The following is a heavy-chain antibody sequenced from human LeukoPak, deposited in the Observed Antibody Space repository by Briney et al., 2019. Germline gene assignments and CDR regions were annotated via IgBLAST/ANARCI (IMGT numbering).Heavy chain of an antibody. CDR2: ISSSSTYM. V-gene: IGHV3-21*06. CDR1: GFIITNSA. Sequence: GGSLRLSCEGSGFIITNSAMNWVRQAPGKGLEWVSSISSSSTYMYYADSVKGRFTISRDNAKNSLYLLMNSLRAEDTAVYYCGHCTATSCYAGGYWGQGTLVAVSS. J-gene: IGHJ4*02. D-gene: IGHD2-2*01. CDR3: GHCTATSCYAGGY.